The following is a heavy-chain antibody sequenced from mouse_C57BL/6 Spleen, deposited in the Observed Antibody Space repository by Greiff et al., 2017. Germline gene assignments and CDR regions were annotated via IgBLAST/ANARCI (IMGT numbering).Heavy chain of an antibody. Sequence: QVQLQQPGAELVRPGSSVKLSCKASGYTFTSYWMHWVKQRPIQGLEWIGNIDPSDSETHYNQKFKDKATLTVDKSSSTAYMQLSSLTSEDSAVYYCARSAYDYYAMVYWGQGTSVTVSS. J-gene: IGHJ4*01. V-gene: IGHV1-52*01. CDR3: ARSAYDYYAMVY. CDR2: IDPSDSET. CDR1: GYTFTSYW. D-gene: IGHD6-5*01.